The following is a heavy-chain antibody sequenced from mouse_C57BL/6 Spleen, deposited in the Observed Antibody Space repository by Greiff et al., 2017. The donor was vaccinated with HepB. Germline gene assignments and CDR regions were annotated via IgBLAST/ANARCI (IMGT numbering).Heavy chain of an antibody. Sequence: QVQLKESGPELVKPGASVKISCKASGYAFSSSWMNWVKQRPGKGLEWIGRIYPGDGDTNYNVKFKGKATLTADKSSSTAYMQLSSLTSEDSAVYFCASEVHIYYYGSSYGYYAMYYWGQGPSVTVSS. D-gene: IGHD1-1*01. V-gene: IGHV1-82*01. CDR3: ASEVHIYYYGSSYGYYAMYY. CDR2: IYPGDGDT. CDR1: GYAFSSSW. J-gene: IGHJ4*01.